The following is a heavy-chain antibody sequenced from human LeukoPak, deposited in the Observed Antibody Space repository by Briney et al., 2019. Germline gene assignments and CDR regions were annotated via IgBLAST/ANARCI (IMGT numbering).Heavy chain of an antibody. CDR3: AKSFSSGRTY. CDR2: IKSDGST. J-gene: IGHJ4*02. Sequence: GGSLRLSCAASGFTFSSYWMHWVRQAPGKGLVWVSRIKSDGSTNYADSVKGRFTISRDNAKNTLSLQMNSLRAEDTAMYYCAKSFSSGRTYWGQGTLVTVSS. D-gene: IGHD3-10*01. V-gene: IGHV3-74*01. CDR1: GFTFSSYW.